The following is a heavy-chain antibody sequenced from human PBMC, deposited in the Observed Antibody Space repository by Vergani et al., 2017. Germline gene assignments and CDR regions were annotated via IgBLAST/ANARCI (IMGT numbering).Heavy chain of an antibody. CDR2: IYAGDSEV. CDR1: GYSITNYW. Sequence: EVQLVQSGAEVKKPGESLKISCQGSGYSITNYWIAWVRQRPGKGLEWMGIIYAGDSEVKSNPTFRGQVIFSVDTSVNTAYLQWRSLQASDTATYFCASGGHGSENGGALQLWGQGTNITVSS. J-gene: IGHJ3*01. V-gene: IGHV5-51*03. CDR3: ASGGHGSENGGALQL. D-gene: IGHD3-10*01.